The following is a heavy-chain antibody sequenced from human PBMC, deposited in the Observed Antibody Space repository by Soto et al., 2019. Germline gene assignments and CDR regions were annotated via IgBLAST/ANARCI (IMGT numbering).Heavy chain of an antibody. J-gene: IGHJ4*02. CDR3: ARDSVAFFDS. D-gene: IGHD2-15*01. V-gene: IGHV4-61*01. Sequence: SETLSLTCTVSDGSVSSGSYYWSWIRQPPGKGLEWIGYIYSSGSTLYNPSLKSRVIISVDTSMNQFSLKLSSVTAADTAVYYCARDSVAFFDSWGQGTLVTVS. CDR1: DGSVSSGSYY. CDR2: IYSSGST.